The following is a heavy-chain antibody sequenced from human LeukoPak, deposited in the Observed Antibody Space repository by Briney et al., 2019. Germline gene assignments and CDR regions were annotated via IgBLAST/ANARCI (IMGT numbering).Heavy chain of an antibody. Sequence: PGGSLRLSCAASGFTFSNYAMHWVRQAPGKGLEWVAFIRFDESHKYYADSVKGRFTISRDNSKNTLYLQMNSLRAEDTAVYYCARAVGAPDYWGQGTLVTVSS. V-gene: IGHV3-30*02. CDR3: ARAVGAPDY. J-gene: IGHJ4*02. D-gene: IGHD1-26*01. CDR2: IRFDESHK. CDR1: GFTFSNYA.